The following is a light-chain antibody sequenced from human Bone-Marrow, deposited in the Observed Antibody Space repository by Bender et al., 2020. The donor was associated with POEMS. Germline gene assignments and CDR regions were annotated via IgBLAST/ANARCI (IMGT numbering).Light chain of an antibody. CDR3: ASYSAGDTLWL. CDR2: DVD. J-gene: IGLJ2*01. CDR1: ASDIGRYNY. V-gene: IGLV2-11*01. Sequence: QSVLTQPRSVSGSPGQSVTISCTGSASDIGRYNYVSWYQHLPDTAPRLVIYDVDQRPSDVPDRFSGSASGSTASLTISGLQSDDEAHYYCASYSAGDTLWLFGGGT.